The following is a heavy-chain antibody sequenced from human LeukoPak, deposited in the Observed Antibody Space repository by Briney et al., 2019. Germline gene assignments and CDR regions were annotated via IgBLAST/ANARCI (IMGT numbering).Heavy chain of an antibody. Sequence: ASVKVSCKASGYTFTGYYMHWVRQAPGQGLEWMGWINPNSGGTNYAQKFQGRVTMTRDTSISTAYMELSRLRSDDTAVYYCARRLLIAVAGTSPSYFDYWGQGTLVTVSS. CDR3: ARRLLIAVAGTSPSYFDY. CDR2: INPNSGGT. V-gene: IGHV1-2*02. J-gene: IGHJ4*02. CDR1: GYTFTGYY. D-gene: IGHD6-19*01.